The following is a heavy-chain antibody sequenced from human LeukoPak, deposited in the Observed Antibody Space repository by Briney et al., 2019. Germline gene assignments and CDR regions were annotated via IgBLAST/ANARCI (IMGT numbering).Heavy chain of an antibody. CDR2: ISTSGST. J-gene: IGHJ6*02. Sequence: SETLSLTCTVSGGSISSYYWSWIRQPPGKGLEWIGRISTSGSTNYNPSLKSRVTMSVDTSKNQISLKLRSVTAADTAVYYCARDVYYGSGGYGLDVWGQGRTATVSS. V-gene: IGHV4-4*07. CDR1: GGSISSYY. D-gene: IGHD3-10*01. CDR3: ARDVYYGSGGYGLDV.